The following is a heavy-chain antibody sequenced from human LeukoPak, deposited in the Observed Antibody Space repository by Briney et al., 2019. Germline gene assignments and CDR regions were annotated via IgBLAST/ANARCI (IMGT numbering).Heavy chain of an antibody. CDR3: ARGHWGLDS. Sequence: GGSLRLSSAASGFTFSDHYMSWIRQAPGKGLEWVSYISHTGTTMYYADSVKGRFTLSRDNARNSLYLQMNSLRAEDTAVYYCARGHWGLDSWGQGTLVSVSS. V-gene: IGHV3-11*04. CDR2: ISHTGTTM. J-gene: IGHJ4*02. D-gene: IGHD7-27*01. CDR1: GFTFSDHY.